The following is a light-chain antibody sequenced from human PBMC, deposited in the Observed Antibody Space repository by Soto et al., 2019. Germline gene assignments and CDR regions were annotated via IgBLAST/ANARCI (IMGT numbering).Light chain of an antibody. V-gene: IGKV3-20*01. CDR3: QQYGSSIT. Sequence: EIVLTQSPGTLSLSQGERATLPGRASQSVKSSYLAWYQHKPGQAPRILIYGTSSRATGIPDRFSVIGSGTDFTLTIRRLEPEDFAVDDCQQYGSSITFGQWTRLEIK. CDR2: GTS. J-gene: IGKJ5*01. CDR1: QSVKSSY.